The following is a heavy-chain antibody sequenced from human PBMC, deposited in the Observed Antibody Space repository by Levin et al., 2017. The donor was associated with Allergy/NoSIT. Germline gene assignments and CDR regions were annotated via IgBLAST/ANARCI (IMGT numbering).Heavy chain of an antibody. J-gene: IGHJ6*03. V-gene: IGHV1-2*02. CDR2: INPNSGGT. CDR1: GYTFTGYY. CDR3: ARDVLERWQWLGQYYYYYYMDV. Sequence: PSASVKVSCKASGYTFTGYYMHWVRQAPGQGLEWMGWINPNSGGTNYAQKFQGRVTMTRDTSISTAYMELSRLRSDDTAVYYCARDVLERWQWLGQYYYYYYMDVWGKGTTVTVSS. D-gene: IGHD6-19*01.